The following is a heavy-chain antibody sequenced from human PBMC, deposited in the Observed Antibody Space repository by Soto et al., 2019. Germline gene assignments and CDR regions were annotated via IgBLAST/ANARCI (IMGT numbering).Heavy chain of an antibody. CDR1: GYNFTKYW. D-gene: IGHD1-26*01. V-gene: IGHV5-51*01. Sequence: GESLKISCKGSGYNFTKYWIGWVRQMPGKGLEWMGIIYPGDSDTRYSPSFQGQVTISADKSISAAYLLWSSLKASDTAMYYCARQEGAPVLFYYGMDVWGQGTTVTVSS. CDR2: IYPGDSDT. CDR3: ARQEGAPVLFYYGMDV. J-gene: IGHJ6*02.